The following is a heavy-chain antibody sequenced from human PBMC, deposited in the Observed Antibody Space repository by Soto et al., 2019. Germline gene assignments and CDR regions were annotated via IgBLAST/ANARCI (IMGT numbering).Heavy chain of an antibody. CDR3: ARDSTYYYDSSGPDAFDI. J-gene: IGHJ3*02. CDR2: ISSSSSYI. Sequence: EVQLVESGGGLVKPGGSLRLSCAASGFTFSSYSMNWVRQAPGKGLEWVSSISSSSSYIYYADSVKGRFTISRDNAKNSLYLQMNSLRAEDTAVYYCARDSTYYYDSSGPDAFDIWGQGTMVTVSS. CDR1: GFTFSSYS. D-gene: IGHD3-22*01. V-gene: IGHV3-21*01.